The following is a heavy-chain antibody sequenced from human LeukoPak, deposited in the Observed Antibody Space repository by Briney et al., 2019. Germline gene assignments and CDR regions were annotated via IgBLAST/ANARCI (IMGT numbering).Heavy chain of an antibody. Sequence: PSETLSLTCTVSGGSISSGSYYWSWIRQPAGKGLEWIGRIYTSGSTNYNPSLKSRVTISVDTSKNQFSLKLSSVTAADTAVYYCATNSIAEPWMGFDYWGQGTLVTVSS. CDR1: GGSISSGSYY. V-gene: IGHV4-61*02. CDR2: IYTSGST. D-gene: IGHD6-6*01. CDR3: ATNSIAEPWMGFDY. J-gene: IGHJ4*02.